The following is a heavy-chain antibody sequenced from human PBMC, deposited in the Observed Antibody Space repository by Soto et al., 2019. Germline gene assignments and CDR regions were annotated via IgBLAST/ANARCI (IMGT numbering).Heavy chain of an antibody. V-gene: IGHV3-23*04. D-gene: IGHD3-3*01. J-gene: IGHJ2*01. Sequence: VQLVESGGGVVQPGRSLRLSCAASGFTFSSYAMGWVRQAPGKGLEWVSAISGSGGYTNYADSVKGRFTISRDNSKNTLYLQMNSLRAEDTAVYYCAKDGKFWSGYFYWYFDLWGRGTLVTVSS. CDR2: ISGSGGYT. CDR3: AKDGKFWSGYFYWYFDL. CDR1: GFTFSSYA.